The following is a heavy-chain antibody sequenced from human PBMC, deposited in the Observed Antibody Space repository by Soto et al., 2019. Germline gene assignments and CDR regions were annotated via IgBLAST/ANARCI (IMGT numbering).Heavy chain of an antibody. CDR2: ISRRGTYV. Sequence: VRSAPSQGLEWVSSISRRGTYVYYADSVKGRFTISKDNANNVLFLQMNSLRAEDIGGYYCARQVLYSCQRMVVWCPGTT. J-gene: IGHJ6*02. D-gene: IGHD5-12*01. CDR3: ARQVLYSCQRMVV. V-gene: IGHV3-21*06.